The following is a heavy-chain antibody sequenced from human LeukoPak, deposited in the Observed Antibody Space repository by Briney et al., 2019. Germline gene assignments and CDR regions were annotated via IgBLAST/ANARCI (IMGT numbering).Heavy chain of an antibody. CDR1: GYTFTSYD. CDR3: ARGPPNWGFDS. Sequence: ASVNVSCKASGYTFTSYDLNWVRRATGQGLEWMGWMSPASGNTGYAQEFQGRVTMTRDTSVSTAYMELNSLRSEDTAVYYCARGPPNWGFDSWGQGTLVTVSS. V-gene: IGHV1-8*01. J-gene: IGHJ4*02. CDR2: MSPASGNT. D-gene: IGHD7-27*01.